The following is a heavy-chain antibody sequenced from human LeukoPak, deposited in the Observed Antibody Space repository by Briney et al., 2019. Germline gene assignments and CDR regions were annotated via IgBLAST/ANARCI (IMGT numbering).Heavy chain of an antibody. CDR2: INHSGST. V-gene: IGHV4-34*01. CDR3: ARAGRRNYYDSSGYFHY. J-gene: IGHJ4*02. CDR1: GGSFSGYY. Sequence: SETLSLTCAVYGGSFSGYYWSWIRQPPGKGLEWIGEINHSGSTNYNPSLKSRVTISVDTSKNQFSLKLSSVTAADTAVYYCARAGRRNYYDSSGYFHYGGQGTVATVSA. D-gene: IGHD3-22*01.